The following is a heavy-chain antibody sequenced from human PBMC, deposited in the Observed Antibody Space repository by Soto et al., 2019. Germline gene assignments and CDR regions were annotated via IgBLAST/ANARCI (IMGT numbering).Heavy chain of an antibody. CDR1: GYTFTSYY. J-gene: IGHJ6*02. D-gene: IGHD2-15*01. CDR3: AKRLLACSGYYYYGMYV. CDR2: INPSGGST. Sequence: ASVKVSCKASGYTFTSYYMHWVRQAPGQGLEWMGIINPSGGSTSYAQKFQGRVTMTRDTSTSTVYMELSSLRSEDTAVYYCAKRLLACSGYYYYGMYVWGQGTTVTVSS. V-gene: IGHV1-46*01.